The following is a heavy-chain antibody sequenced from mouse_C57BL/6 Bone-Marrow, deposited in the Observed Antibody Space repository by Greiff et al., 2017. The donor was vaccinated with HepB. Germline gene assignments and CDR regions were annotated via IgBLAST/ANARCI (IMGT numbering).Heavy chain of an antibody. CDR3: ERGAY. CDR1: GYAFSSYW. Sequence: QVQLQQSGAELVKPGASVKLSCKASGYAFSSYWMNWVKQRPGKGLEWIGQIYPGDGDTNYNGKFKDKATLTADKTSSTAYMQLSSLTSEDSAVCFYERGAYWGQGTLVTVSA. J-gene: IGHJ3*01. CDR2: IYPGDGDT. V-gene: IGHV1-80*01.